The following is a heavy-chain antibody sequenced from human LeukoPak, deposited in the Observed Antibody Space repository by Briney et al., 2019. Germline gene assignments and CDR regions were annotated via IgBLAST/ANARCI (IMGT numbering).Heavy chain of an antibody. V-gene: IGHV3-11*01. CDR3: ARARPMDV. Sequence: GGSLRLSCAPSGFTLDDYAMLCVRDARGKGLEWVSYISSSGSTIYYADSVEGRFTISRDNAKNSLYLQMNSLRGEDTVVYYCARARPMDVWGQGTTVTVSS. J-gene: IGHJ6*02. CDR1: GFTLDDYA. CDR2: ISSSGSTI.